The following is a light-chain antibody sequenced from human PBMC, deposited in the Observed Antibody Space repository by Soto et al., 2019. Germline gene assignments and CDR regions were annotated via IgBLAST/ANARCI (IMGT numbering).Light chain of an antibody. Sequence: SVLTQPPSASGTPGQRVTISCSGSSSNIGSNYVYWYQQLPGTAPKLLIYRNNQRPSGVPDRFSGSKSGTSASLAISGLRSEDEADYYCAAWDDSLSAFYVFGTGTKV. CDR3: AAWDDSLSAFYV. V-gene: IGLV1-47*01. CDR1: SSNIGSNY. J-gene: IGLJ1*01. CDR2: RNN.